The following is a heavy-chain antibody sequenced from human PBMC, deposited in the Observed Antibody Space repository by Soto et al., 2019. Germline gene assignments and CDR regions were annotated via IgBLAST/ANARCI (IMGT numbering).Heavy chain of an antibody. CDR1: GGTLSDHG. J-gene: IGHJ3*02. CDR2: TIPVFNTA. V-gene: IGHV1-69*06. D-gene: IGHD3-10*01. Sequence: QVQLEQSGAEVKKPGSSVKVSCKASGGTLSDHGVAWLRQAPGQGLEWVGGTIPVFNTAKYAQKFQGRGTVTADKFTNLAYMDLSSLRSEDTAFYFCARGVYGSGNYYTGPSAFDIWGQGTMVIVSS. CDR3: ARGVYGSGNYYTGPSAFDI.